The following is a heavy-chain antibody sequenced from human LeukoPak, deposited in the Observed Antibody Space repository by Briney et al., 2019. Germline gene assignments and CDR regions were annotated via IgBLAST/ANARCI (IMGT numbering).Heavy chain of an antibody. CDR3: AKDRIGGDGYNSVWDY. D-gene: IGHD5-24*01. Sequence: GGSLRLSCAASGFTCSDYSISWVRQAPGKGLEWVSSINPTSTSIYYADAVKGRFTISRDNAKSSLYLQMNSLRAEDTAVYYCAKDRIGGDGYNSVWDYWGQGTLVTVSS. CDR2: INPTSTSI. V-gene: IGHV3-21*01. J-gene: IGHJ4*02. CDR1: GFTCSDYS.